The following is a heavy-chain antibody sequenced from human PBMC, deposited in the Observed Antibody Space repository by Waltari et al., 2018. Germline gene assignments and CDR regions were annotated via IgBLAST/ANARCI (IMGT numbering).Heavy chain of an antibody. CDR3: ATRVAIPNLLYYFDY. CDR2: FDHEDVET. V-gene: IGHV1-24*01. J-gene: IGHJ4*01. CDR1: GCTLTELS. D-gene: IGHD2-2*02. Sequence: QVQLVQSGAEVKKPGASVKVSCKVSGCTLTELSMHWVRQAPGKGLEWMGGFDHEDVETINEQKLQDRGTMTEDTSTDTAYMELSSLRSEDTAVYYCATRVAIPNLLYYFDYWGHGPLVTVSS.